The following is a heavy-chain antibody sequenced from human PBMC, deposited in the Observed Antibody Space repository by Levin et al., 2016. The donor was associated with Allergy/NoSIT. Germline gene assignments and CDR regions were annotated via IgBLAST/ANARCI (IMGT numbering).Heavy chain of an antibody. CDR2: IDPSDSYT. Sequence: VRQMPGKGLEWMGRIDPSDSYTNYSPSFQGHVTISADKSISTAYLQWSSLKASDTAMYYCARLPGSGWPGINWFDPWGQGTLVTVSS. V-gene: IGHV5-10-1*01. D-gene: IGHD6-19*01. J-gene: IGHJ5*02. CDR3: ARLPGSGWPGINWFDP.